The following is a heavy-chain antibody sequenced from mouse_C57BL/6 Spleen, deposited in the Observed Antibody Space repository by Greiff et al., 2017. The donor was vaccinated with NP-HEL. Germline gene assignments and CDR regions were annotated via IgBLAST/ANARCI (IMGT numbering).Heavy chain of an antibody. CDR3: ARYYAMDY. CDR2: IYPGDGDT. J-gene: IGHJ4*01. V-gene: IGHV1-82*01. Sequence: LQESGPELVKPGASVKISCKASGYAFSSSWMNWVKQRPGKGLEWIGRIYPGDGDTNYNGKFKGKATLTADKSSSTAYMQLSSLTSEDSAVYFCARYYAMDYWGQGTSVTVSS. CDR1: GYAFSSSW.